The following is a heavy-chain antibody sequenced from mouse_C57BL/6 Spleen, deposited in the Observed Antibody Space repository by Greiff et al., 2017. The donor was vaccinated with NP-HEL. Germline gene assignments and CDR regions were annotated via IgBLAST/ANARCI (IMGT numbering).Heavy chain of an antibody. J-gene: IGHJ2*01. Sequence: ESGGGLVKPGGSLKLSCAASGFTFSSYAMSWVRQTPEKRLEWVATISDGGSYTYYPDNVKGRFTISRDNAKNNLYLQMSHLKSEDTAMYYCARDPLDYWGQGTTLTVSS. CDR3: ARDPLDY. CDR1: GFTFSSYA. V-gene: IGHV5-4*01. CDR2: ISDGGSYT.